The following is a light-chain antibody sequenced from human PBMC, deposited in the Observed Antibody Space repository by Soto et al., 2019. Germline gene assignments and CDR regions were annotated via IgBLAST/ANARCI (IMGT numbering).Light chain of an antibody. CDR1: SSNIGAGYD. V-gene: IGLV1-40*01. J-gene: IGLJ2*01. CDR2: GNS. Sequence: QSVLTQPPSVSGAPGQRVTISCTGSSSNIGAGYDVHWYQQLPGTAPKLLIYGNSNRPSGVPDRFSGSKSGTSASLAITGLQAEDEADYYCQSYDSRLSGLFGGGTQLAVL. CDR3: QSYDSRLSGL.